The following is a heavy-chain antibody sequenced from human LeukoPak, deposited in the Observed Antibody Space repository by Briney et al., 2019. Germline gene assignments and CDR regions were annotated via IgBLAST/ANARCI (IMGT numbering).Heavy chain of an antibody. J-gene: IGHJ4*02. CDR2: INHSGST. V-gene: IGHV4-34*01. CDR1: GVSFSGYY. D-gene: IGHD6-19*01. CDR3: ARGQVGRAGTFRIWAYFDH. Sequence: SETLSLTCAVYGVSFSGYYWSWIRQPPGKGLEWIGEINHSGSTNYNPSLKSRVTISVDTSKNQFSLKLSSVTAADTAVYYCARGQVGRAGTFRIWAYFDHWGQGTLVTVSS.